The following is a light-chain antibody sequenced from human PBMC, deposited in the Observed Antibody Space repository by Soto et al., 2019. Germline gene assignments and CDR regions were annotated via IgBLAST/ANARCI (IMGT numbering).Light chain of an antibody. CDR3: QQYNNWWT. J-gene: IGKJ1*01. Sequence: RVMTQSPDTLSVSPGERATLSCRASETVRSNLAWYQQKPGQAPRLLIYAASTRATGIPARFIGNGSGTEFTLTISSLQSEDCAVYYCQQYNNWWTFGQGTKVEIK. V-gene: IGKV3D-15*01. CDR2: AAS. CDR1: ETVRSN.